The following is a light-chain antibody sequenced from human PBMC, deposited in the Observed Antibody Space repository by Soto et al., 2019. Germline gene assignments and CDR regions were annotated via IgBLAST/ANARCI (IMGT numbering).Light chain of an antibody. Sequence: QSVLTQPPSLSGTPGQRVTISCSGSNSNIGRYSVNWYQHFPGTAPKILIYSDDERPSGVPGRFSGSKSATSASLAISGRQSEDEAEYYCAAWNDNLNGPLFGGGTKLTVL. V-gene: IGLV1-44*01. J-gene: IGLJ3*02. CDR1: NSNIGRYS. CDR2: SDD. CDR3: AAWNDNLNGPL.